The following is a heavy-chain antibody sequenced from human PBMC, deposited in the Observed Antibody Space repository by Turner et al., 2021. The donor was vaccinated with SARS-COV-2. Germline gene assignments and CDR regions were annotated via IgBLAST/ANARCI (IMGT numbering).Heavy chain of an antibody. V-gene: IGHV3-23*04. J-gene: IGHJ5*02. CDR1: GFTFSSYA. CDR2: ISGGGGST. Sequence: EVQLVESGGGLVQPGGSLRLSCAASGFTFSSYAMNWVRQAPGKGLEWVSGISGGGGSTFYADSVKGRFTISRDNSKNTLYLQMNSLRAEDTAVYYCAKGYSYDLDPWGQGTLVTVSS. D-gene: IGHD5-18*01. CDR3: AKGYSYDLDP.